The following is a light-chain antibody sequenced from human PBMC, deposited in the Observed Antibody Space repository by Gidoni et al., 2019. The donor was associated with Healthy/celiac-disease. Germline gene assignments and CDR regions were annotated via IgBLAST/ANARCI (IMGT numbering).Light chain of an antibody. Sequence: VLTPSPGSLSLSPGGRTTLSCRASQRVSSSYLTWYQQKPGQAPRLLIYGASSRDTGIPYRFSGSGSGTDFTLTISRLEPEDFAVYYCQQYGSTPLTFGGGTKVEIK. CDR3: QQYGSTPLT. J-gene: IGKJ4*02. CDR2: GAS. V-gene: IGKV3-20*01. CDR1: QRVSSSY.